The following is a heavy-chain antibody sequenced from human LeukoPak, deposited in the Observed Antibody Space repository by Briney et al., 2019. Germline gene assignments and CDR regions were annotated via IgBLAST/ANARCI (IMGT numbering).Heavy chain of an antibody. V-gene: IGHV1-2*02. J-gene: IGHJ4*02. D-gene: IGHD6-19*01. CDR3: ARAQWLVAVNPTPPDY. Sequence: ASVKVSCKASGYTFTSYYMHWVRQAPGQGLEWMGWINPNIGGTNYAQKIQGRVTMTRDTSINTVYMELNRLISDDMAVYYCARAQWLVAVNPTPPDYWGQGTLVTVSS. CDR2: INPNIGGT. CDR1: GYTFTSYY.